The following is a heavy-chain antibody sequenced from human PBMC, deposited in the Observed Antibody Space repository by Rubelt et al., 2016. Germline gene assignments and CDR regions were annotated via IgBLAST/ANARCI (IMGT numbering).Heavy chain of an antibody. D-gene: IGHD6-13*01. CDR1: GGTFSSYA. CDR3: ARDTRYSSSSNFDY. J-gene: IGHJ4*02. V-gene: IGHV1-2*02. Sequence: QVQLVQSGAEVKKPGSSVKVSCKASGGTFSSYALSWVRQAPGQGLEWMGGIIPNSGGTNYAQKFQGRVTMTRETSISTAYMELSRLRSDDTAVYYCARDTRYSSSSNFDYWGQGTLVTVSS. CDR2: IIPNSGGT.